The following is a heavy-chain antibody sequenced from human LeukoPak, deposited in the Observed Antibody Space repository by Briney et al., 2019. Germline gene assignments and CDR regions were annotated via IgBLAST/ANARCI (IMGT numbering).Heavy chain of an antibody. CDR2: IYYSGGT. Sequence: SETLSLTCAVSGGSISSGGYSWSWLRQPPGKGLEWIGYIYYSGGTYYNPSLKSRVTISVDTSKNQFSLKLSSVTAADTAVYYCARDATVTRGFDYWGQGTLVTVSS. CDR1: GGSISSGGYS. J-gene: IGHJ4*02. V-gene: IGHV4-30-4*07. CDR3: ARDATVTRGFDY. D-gene: IGHD4-17*01.